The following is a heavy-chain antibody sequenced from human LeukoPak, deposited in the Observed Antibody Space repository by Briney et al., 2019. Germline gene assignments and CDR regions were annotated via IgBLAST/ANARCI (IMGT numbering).Heavy chain of an antibody. CDR3: ARGQWLTTVIIDY. V-gene: IGHV4-61*02. CDR2: IYTSGST. Sequence: TASETLSLTCTVSGGSISSGSYYWSWIRQPAGKGLEWIGRIYTSGSTNYNPSLKSRVTISVDTSKNQFSLKLSSVTAADTAVYYRARGQWLTTVIIDYWGQGTLVTVSS. CDR1: GGSISSGSYY. D-gene: IGHD4-17*01. J-gene: IGHJ4*02.